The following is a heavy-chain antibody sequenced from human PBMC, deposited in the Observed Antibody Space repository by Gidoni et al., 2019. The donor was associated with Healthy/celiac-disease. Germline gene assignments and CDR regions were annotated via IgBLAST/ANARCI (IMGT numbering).Heavy chain of an antibody. CDR3: ARGDDEWGYCSGGSCYSY. J-gene: IGHJ4*02. CDR1: GGTFSSYT. CDR2: IIPILGIA. Sequence: QVQLVQSGAEVKKPGSSVKVSCKASGGTFSSYTISWVRQAPGQGLEWMGRIIPILGIANYAQKFQGRVTITADKSTSTAYMELSSLRSEDTAVYYCARGDDEWGYCSGGSCYSYWGQGTLVTVSS. V-gene: IGHV1-69*02. D-gene: IGHD2-15*01.